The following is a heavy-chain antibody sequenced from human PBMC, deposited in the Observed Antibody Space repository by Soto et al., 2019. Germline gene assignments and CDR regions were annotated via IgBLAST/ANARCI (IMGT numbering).Heavy chain of an antibody. CDR1: GGSISSSSYY. Sequence: SETLSLTCTVSGGSISSSSYYWGWIRQPPGKGLEWIGSIYYSGSTYYNPSLKSRVTISVDTSKNQFSLKLSSVTAADTAVYYCARHNYDFWSGYQYYYYYYMDVWGKGTTVTVSS. D-gene: IGHD3-3*01. J-gene: IGHJ6*03. CDR3: ARHNYDFWSGYQYYYYYYMDV. CDR2: IYYSGST. V-gene: IGHV4-39*01.